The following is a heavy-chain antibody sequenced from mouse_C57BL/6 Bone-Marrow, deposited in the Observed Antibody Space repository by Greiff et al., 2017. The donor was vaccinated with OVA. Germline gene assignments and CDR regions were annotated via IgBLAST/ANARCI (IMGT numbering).Heavy chain of an antibody. J-gene: IGHJ3*01. CDR1: GFNIKNTY. CDR3: AREGTWANWFAY. Sequence: VQLQQSVAELVRPGASVKLSCTASGFNIKNTYMPWVKQRPEQGLEWIGRIDPANGNTKYAPKFQGKATITADTSSNTSYLQLVILTSSHPALYSCAREGTWANWFAYWGQGTLVTVSA. CDR2: IDPANGNT. D-gene: IGHD4-1*01. V-gene: IGHV14-3*01.